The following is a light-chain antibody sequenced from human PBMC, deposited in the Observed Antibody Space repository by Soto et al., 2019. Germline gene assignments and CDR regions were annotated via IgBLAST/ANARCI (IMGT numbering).Light chain of an antibody. CDR2: KAS. CDR1: PGISNW. Sequence: DIPMTQSPSTLSSSVGARVPITCRASPGISNWLAWYQPKPGKAPKFLIYKASNLESGVPSRFSGSGSGTEFTLTISSLQPDDFATDYCQQYKSDPITSGQGTRLEIK. V-gene: IGKV1-5*03. J-gene: IGKJ5*01. CDR3: QQYKSDPIT.